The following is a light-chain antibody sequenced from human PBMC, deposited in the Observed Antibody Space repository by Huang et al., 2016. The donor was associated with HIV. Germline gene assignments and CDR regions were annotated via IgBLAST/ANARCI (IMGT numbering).Light chain of an antibody. CDR1: QRVSSY. J-gene: IGKJ1*01. CDR3: QQRTNWPTWT. CDR2: DAS. V-gene: IGKV3-11*01. Sequence: EIVLTQSPATLSLSPGERATLSCRASQRVSSYLAWYQQKPGQAPRLRIYDASNRATGIPARFSGSVSGTDCTLTISSLEPEDFAVYYCQQRTNWPTWTFGQGTKVEIK.